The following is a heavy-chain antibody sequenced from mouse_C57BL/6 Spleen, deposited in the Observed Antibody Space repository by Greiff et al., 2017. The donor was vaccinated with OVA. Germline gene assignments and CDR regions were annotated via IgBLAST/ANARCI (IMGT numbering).Heavy chain of an antibody. CDR2: LYPGSGNT. CDR3: ARSLFTTVVATGFDY. J-gene: IGHJ2*01. Sequence: QVQLQQSGAELVRPGASVKLSCKASGYTFTDYYINWVKQRPGQGLEWIARLYPGSGNTYYNEKFKGKATLTAEKSSSTAYMQLSSLTSEDSAVYFCARSLFTTVVATGFDYWGQGTTLTVSS. D-gene: IGHD1-1*01. V-gene: IGHV1-76*01. CDR1: GYTFTDYY.